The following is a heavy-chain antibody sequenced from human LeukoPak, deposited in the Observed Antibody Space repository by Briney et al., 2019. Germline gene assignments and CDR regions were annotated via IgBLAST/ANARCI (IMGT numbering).Heavy chain of an antibody. CDR3: ARLSYHYVWGSYRTGPVWFDY. Sequence: AASVKVSCKASGYTFTGYYMHWVRQAPGQGLEWMGWINPNSGGTNYAQKFQGRVTMTRDKSISTAYLQWSSLKASDTAMYYCARLSYHYVWGSYRTGPVWFDYWGQGTLVTVSS. CDR2: INPNSGGT. D-gene: IGHD3-16*02. V-gene: IGHV1-2*02. J-gene: IGHJ4*02. CDR1: GYTFTGYY.